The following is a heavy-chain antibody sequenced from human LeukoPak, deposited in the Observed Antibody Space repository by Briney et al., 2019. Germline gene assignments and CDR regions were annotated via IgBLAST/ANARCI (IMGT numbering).Heavy chain of an antibody. D-gene: IGHD3-9*01. V-gene: IGHV3-23*01. J-gene: IGHJ4*02. CDR1: GFTFSIYA. CDR2: ISDTGEST. CDR3: AKGYDILTGYFFDY. Sequence: GGSLRLSCAASGFTFSIYAMSWVRQAPGKGLEWVSSISDTGESTYYADSAKGRFTISRDNSKNTLFLQMNTLGAEDAALYYCAKGYDILTGYFFDYWGEATLVTVSS.